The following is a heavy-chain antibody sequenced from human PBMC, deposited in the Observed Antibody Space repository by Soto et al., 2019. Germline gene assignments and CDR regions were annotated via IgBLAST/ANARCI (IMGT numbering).Heavy chain of an antibody. D-gene: IGHD3-10*01. CDR3: AKARGDIGMVDAFEI. V-gene: IGHV3-23*01. Sequence: EVHLLESGGGFVQPGGSLRLSCAASGFTFSTYAMTWVRQGPGKGLEYVSAISGSGDTTYYPDSVKGRFTISRDNSKNTLYLQIKNLRAVDTAVYYCAKARGDIGMVDAFEIRGQGTMVTVSS. CDR2: ISGSGDTT. CDR1: GFTFSTYA. J-gene: IGHJ3*02.